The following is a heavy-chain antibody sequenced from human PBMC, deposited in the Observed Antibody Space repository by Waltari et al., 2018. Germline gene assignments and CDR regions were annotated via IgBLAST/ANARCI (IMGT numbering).Heavy chain of an antibody. CDR1: GGSISSYY. CDR2: IYTRGST. CDR3: ARDRIRVTIFGVVNAFDI. Sequence: QVQLQESGPGLVKPSETLSLTCTVSGGSISSYYWSWIRQPAGKGLEWIGRIYTRGSTNYNPSLKSRVTMSVDTSKNQFSLKLSSVTAADTAVYYCARDRIRVTIFGVVNAFDIWGQGTMVTVSS. D-gene: IGHD3-3*01. V-gene: IGHV4-4*07. J-gene: IGHJ3*02.